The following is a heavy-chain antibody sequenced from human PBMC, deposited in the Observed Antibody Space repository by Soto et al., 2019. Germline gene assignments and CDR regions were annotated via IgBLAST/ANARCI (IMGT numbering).Heavy chain of an antibody. D-gene: IGHD2-2*01. CDR2: IIPIFGTA. CDR3: VRYCSSTSCYDG. CDR1: GGTFSSYA. V-gene: IGHV1-69*06. Sequence: VSCKASGGTFSSYAISWVRQAPGQGLEWMGGIIPIFGTANYAQKFQGRVTITADKSTSTAYMELSSLRSEDTAVYYCVRYCSSTSCYDGWGQGTLVTVSS. J-gene: IGHJ4*02.